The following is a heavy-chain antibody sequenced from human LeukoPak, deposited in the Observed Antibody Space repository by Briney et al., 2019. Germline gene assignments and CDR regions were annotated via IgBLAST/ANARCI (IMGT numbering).Heavy chain of an antibody. CDR3: ARSSTYYYDSSGYYTIDY. V-gene: IGHV1-2*06. CDR1: GYTSTGYY. D-gene: IGHD3-22*01. Sequence: ASVKVSCKASGYTSTGYYMHWVRQAPGQGLEWMGRINPNSGGTNYAQKFQGRVTMTRDTSISTAYMELSRLRSDDTAVYYCARSSTYYYDSSGYYTIDYWGQGTLVTVSS. CDR2: INPNSGGT. J-gene: IGHJ4*02.